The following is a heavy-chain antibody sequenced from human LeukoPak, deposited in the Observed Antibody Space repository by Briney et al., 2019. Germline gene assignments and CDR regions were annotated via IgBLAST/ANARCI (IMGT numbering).Heavy chain of an antibody. CDR1: GFTFNTYS. D-gene: IGHD3-22*01. J-gene: IGHJ4*02. CDR2: ISSSSSYI. V-gene: IGHV3-21*01. Sequence: GGSLRLSCEACGFTFNTYSMNWARQAPGKGLEWVSSISSSSSYIYYADSVKGRFTISRDNAKNSLYLQMNSLRAEDTAVYYCASTDSSGDYWGQGTLVTVSS. CDR3: ASTDSSGDY.